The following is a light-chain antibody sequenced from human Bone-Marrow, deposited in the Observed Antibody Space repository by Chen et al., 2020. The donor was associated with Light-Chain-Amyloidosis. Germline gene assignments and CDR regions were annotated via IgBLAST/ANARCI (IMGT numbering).Light chain of an antibody. CDR1: SASIASNY. CDR3: QSYQGINQGV. J-gene: IGLJ3*02. CDR2: EDD. V-gene: IGLV6-57*01. Sequence: NFMLTQPHSLSESPGKTVIITCTRSSASIASNYVQWYQQRPGSSPTTVIYEDDQRSAGVPDRFSGSNDVSSNSATLTVSGRKTEAEADYCSQSYQGINQGVFGGGTKLTVL.